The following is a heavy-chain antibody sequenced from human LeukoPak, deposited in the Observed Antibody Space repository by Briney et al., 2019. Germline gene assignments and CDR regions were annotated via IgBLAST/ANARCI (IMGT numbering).Heavy chain of an antibody. J-gene: IGHJ4*02. V-gene: IGHV4-59*01. CDR2: IYYSGST. CDR1: GGSISSYY. CDR3: ARGRIRNYGYDY. Sequence: PSETLSLTCTVSGGSISSYYWSWIRQPPGEGLEWIGYIYYSGSTSYNPSLKSRVTISVDTSKNQFSLKLSSVTAADTAVYYCARGRIRNYGYDYWGQGTLVTVSS. D-gene: IGHD1-7*01.